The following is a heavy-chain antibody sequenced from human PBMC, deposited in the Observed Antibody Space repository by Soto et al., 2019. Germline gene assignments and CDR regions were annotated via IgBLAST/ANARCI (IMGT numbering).Heavy chain of an antibody. Sequence: QVHLQESGPGLVKPSETLSLTCSVAGDSVSSASYYWNWIRQPPGQGLEWIGHVYYSGTTNYNPSLKGRVSISADPSQSHVSLTLDSVTAADTAVYYCASAAATSGLFGVAILNWFDPWGQGTLVTVSS. D-gene: IGHD3-3*01. CDR2: VYYSGTT. J-gene: IGHJ5*02. CDR3: ASAAATSGLFGVAILNWFDP. V-gene: IGHV4-61*01. CDR1: GDSVSSASYY.